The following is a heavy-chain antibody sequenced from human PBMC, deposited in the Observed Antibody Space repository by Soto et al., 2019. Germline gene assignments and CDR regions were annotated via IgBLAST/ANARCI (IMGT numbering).Heavy chain of an antibody. CDR1: GFTFSSYA. Sequence: EVQLLESGGGLVQPGGSLRLSCAASGFTFSSYAMSWVRQAPGKGLEWVSAISGSGGSTYYADSVKGRFTISRDNSKTTLYLQMNSLRAEDTAVYYCAKDHARYYDFWSGYLPDAFDIWGQGTMVTVSS. D-gene: IGHD3-3*01. CDR3: AKDHARYYDFWSGYLPDAFDI. CDR2: ISGSGGST. J-gene: IGHJ3*02. V-gene: IGHV3-23*01.